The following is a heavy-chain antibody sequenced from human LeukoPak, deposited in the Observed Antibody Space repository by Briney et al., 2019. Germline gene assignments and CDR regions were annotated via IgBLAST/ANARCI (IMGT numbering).Heavy chain of an antibody. J-gene: IGHJ4*02. CDR3: AKAVYSSGWYLGVDY. D-gene: IGHD6-19*01. Sequence: PGRSLRLSCAASGLTFSSYGMHWVRQAPGKGLEWVAVIWYDGSNKYYADSVKGRFTISRDNSKNTLYLQMNSLRAEDTAVYYCAKAVYSSGWYLGVDYWGQGTLVTVSS. CDR2: IWYDGSNK. CDR1: GLTFSSYG. V-gene: IGHV3-33*06.